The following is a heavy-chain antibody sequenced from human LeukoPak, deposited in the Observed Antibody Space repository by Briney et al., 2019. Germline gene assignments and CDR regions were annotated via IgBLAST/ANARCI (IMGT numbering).Heavy chain of an antibody. CDR1: GGSFRGYY. J-gene: IGHJ4*02. CDR3: ARGRRWLQSLGLFDY. V-gene: IGHV4-34*01. D-gene: IGHD5-24*01. CDR2: INHSGST. Sequence: SETLPLTCAVYGGSFRGYYWSWIRQPPGKGLEWIGEINHSGSTNYNPSLKSRVTISVDTSKHQFSLKLSSVTAADTAVYYCARGRRWLQSLGLFDYWGQGTLVSVST.